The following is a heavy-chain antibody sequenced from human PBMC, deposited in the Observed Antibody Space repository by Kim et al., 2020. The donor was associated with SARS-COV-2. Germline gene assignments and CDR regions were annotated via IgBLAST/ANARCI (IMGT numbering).Heavy chain of an antibody. J-gene: IGHJ4*02. Sequence: GGSLRLSCAGSGFTSDEYAMHWVRQAPGKGLEWVSGISGNSGRIGYADSVKGRFTVSRDSAKNSLYLQMNSLRTDDTAVYYCTKGRVCSSSNCPLDYWGQGTLVTVSS. V-gene: IGHV3-9*02. CDR3: TKGRVCSSSNCPLDY. D-gene: IGHD2-2*01. CDR1: GFTSDEYA. CDR2: ISGNSGRI.